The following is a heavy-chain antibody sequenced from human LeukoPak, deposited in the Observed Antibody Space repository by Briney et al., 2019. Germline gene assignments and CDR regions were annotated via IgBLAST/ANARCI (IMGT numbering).Heavy chain of an antibody. V-gene: IGHV3-72*01. Sequence: GGSLRLSCAASGFTFSDHYMDWVRQAPGKGLEWVGRIRDKANSYTTEYAASVKGRFTISRDDSKNSLYLQMNSLNTDDTAVYYCSRAGLRTTPYYFDYWGQGTLVTVSS. CDR1: GFTFSDHY. D-gene: IGHD1-7*01. J-gene: IGHJ4*02. CDR3: SRAGLRTTPYYFDY. CDR2: IRDKANSYTT.